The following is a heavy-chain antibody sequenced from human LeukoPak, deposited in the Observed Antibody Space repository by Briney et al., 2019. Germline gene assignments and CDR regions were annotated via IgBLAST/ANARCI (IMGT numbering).Heavy chain of an antibody. CDR2: INPNSGGT. CDR1: GYTFTGYY. Sequence: ASVKVSCKASGYTFTGYYMHWVRQAPGQGLEWMGWINPNSGGTNYAQKFQGRVTITRDTSISTVYMDLSSLQSDDTAVYYCARKRIFDYWGQGTLVTVSS. D-gene: IGHD2/OR15-2a*01. J-gene: IGHJ4*02. V-gene: IGHV1-2*02. CDR3: ARKRIFDY.